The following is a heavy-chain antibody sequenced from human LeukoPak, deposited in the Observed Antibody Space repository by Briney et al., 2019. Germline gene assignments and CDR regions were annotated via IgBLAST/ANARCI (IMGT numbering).Heavy chain of an antibody. CDR1: GGSFSGYY. CDR2: INHSGST. Sequence: SETLSLTCAVYGGSFSGYYWSWIRQPPGKGLEWIGEINHSGSTNYNPSLKSRVTISVDTSKNQFSLKLSSVTAADTAVYYCARGEAYCGGDCYWGFARELRPSDPDAFDLWGQGTMVTVSS. D-gene: IGHD2-21*02. J-gene: IGHJ3*01. V-gene: IGHV4-34*01. CDR3: ARGEAYCGGDCYWGFARELRPSDPDAFDL.